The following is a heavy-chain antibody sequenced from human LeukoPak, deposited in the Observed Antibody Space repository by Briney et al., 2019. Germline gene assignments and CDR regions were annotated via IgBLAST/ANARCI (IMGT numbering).Heavy chain of an antibody. CDR3: ARDGSDYYYYYYMDV. V-gene: IGHV4-59*02. CDR1: GDSVTSYY. CDR2: IYYSGST. Sequence: SETLSLTCTVSGDSVTSYYWSWIRQPPGKGLEWIGYIYYSGSTNYNPSLKSRVTISVDTSKNQFSLKLSSVTAADTAVYYCARDGSDYYYYYYMDVWGKGTTVTVSS. J-gene: IGHJ6*03.